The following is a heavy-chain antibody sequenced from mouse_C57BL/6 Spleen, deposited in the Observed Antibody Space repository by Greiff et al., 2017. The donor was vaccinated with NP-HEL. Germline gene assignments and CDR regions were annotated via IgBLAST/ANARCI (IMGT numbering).Heavy chain of an antibody. CDR3: ARPGHSSGYGYAMDY. J-gene: IGHJ4*01. Sequence: EVMLVESGGGLVKPGGSLKLSCAASGFTFSDYGMHWVRQAPEKGLEWVAYISSGSSTIYYADTVKGRFTISRDNAKNTLFLQMTSLRSEDTAMYYCARPGHSSGYGYAMDYWGQGTSVTVSS. D-gene: IGHD3-1*01. CDR1: GFTFSDYG. V-gene: IGHV5-17*01. CDR2: ISSGSSTI.